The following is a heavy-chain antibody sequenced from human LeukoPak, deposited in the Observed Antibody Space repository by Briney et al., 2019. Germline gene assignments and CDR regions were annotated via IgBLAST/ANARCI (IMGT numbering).Heavy chain of an antibody. CDR2: ISSNGGDT. J-gene: IGHJ3*02. CDR1: VFTFSSHS. V-gene: IGHV3-23*01. CDR3: TRGNPSIVGSRDPFDI. D-gene: IGHD1-26*01. Sequence: GGSLRLSCAASVFTFSSHSMAWVRQAPGKGPEWVPSISSNGGDTYYADSVRGRFTISRDNSETMLHLQMNSLSAEDTAVYYCTRGNPSIVGSRDPFDIWGQGTMVTVSS.